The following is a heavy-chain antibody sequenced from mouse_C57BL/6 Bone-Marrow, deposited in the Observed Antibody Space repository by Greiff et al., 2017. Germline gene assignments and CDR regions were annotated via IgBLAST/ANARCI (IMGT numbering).Heavy chain of an antibody. Sequence: VQLQQSGAELVRPGTSVKMSCKASGYTFTNYWIGWAKQRPGHGLEWIGDIYPGGGYTNYNEKFKGKVILTADKSSRTAYMQFSSLTSEDSAIYYGAKWGDSDYGCYSMAYWGQGTSVTVSS. CDR3: AKWGDSDYGCYSMAY. J-gene: IGHJ4*01. V-gene: IGHV1-63*01. CDR1: GYTFTNYW. CDR2: IYPGGGYT. D-gene: IGHD2-2*01.